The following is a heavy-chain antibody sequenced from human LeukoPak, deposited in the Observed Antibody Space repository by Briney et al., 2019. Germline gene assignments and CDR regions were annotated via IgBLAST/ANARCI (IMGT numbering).Heavy chain of an antibody. CDR3: ARTRTLPIAGGFDT. CDR1: VFTFSSYW. CDR2: ISTDGSST. D-gene: IGHD3-16*01. Sequence: GGSLRLSCAASVFTFSSYWMHWVRQGPGKGLVWVSRISTDGSSTDYADSVKGRFTISRENAKNTLYLQMNSLRAEDTAVYYCARTRTLPIAGGFDTWGQGSLVTVSS. V-gene: IGHV3-74*01. J-gene: IGHJ5*02.